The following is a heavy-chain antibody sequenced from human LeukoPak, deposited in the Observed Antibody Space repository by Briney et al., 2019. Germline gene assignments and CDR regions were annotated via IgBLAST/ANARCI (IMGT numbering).Heavy chain of an antibody. Sequence: PGRSLRLSCAASGFTFSSYSMNWVRQAPGKGLEWVSSISSSSSYIYYADSVKGRFTISRDNAKNSLYLQMNSLRAEDTAVYYCASTPHIVVVTAINRDYWGQGTLVTVSS. CDR3: ASTPHIVVVTAINRDY. D-gene: IGHD2-21*02. J-gene: IGHJ4*02. V-gene: IGHV3-21*01. CDR1: GFTFSSYS. CDR2: ISSSSSYI.